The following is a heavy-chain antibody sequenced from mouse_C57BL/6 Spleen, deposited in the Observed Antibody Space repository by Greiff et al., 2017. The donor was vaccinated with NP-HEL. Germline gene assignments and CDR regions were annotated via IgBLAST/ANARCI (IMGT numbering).Heavy chain of an antibody. V-gene: IGHV1-18*01. CDR2: INPNNGGT. CDR1: GYTFTDYN. CDR3: ARYDYDDGYAMDY. J-gene: IGHJ4*01. Sequence: EVQVVESGPELVKPGASVKIPCKASGYTFTDYNMDWVKQSHGKSLEWIGDINPNNGGTIYNQKFKGKATLTVDKSSSTAYMELRSLTSEDTAVYYCARYDYDDGYAMDYWGQGTSVTVSS. D-gene: IGHD2-4*01.